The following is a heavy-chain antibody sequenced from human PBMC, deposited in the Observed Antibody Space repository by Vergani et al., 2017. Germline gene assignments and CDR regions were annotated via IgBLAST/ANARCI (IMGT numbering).Heavy chain of an antibody. CDR1: GGSSTSYH. CDR2: IDHTGRP. Sequence: QVQLQQWGGGLLKPSETLSLTCVVNGGSSTSYHWTWIRQSLGEGLEWVGDIDHTGRPDYNPSLKSRLTMSVDKSRNQFSLTLNSVTATDTAIYFCARVNTETNGHLYYYYYMDVWGQGTAVTVS. V-gene: IGHV4-34*01. CDR3: ARVNTETNGHLYYYYYMDV. D-gene: IGHD4-11*01. J-gene: IGHJ6*03.